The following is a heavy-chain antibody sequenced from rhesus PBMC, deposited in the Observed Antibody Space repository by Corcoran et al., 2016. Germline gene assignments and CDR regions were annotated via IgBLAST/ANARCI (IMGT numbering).Heavy chain of an antibody. CDR3: ARHPRYCSGGVCYGYWYFDL. D-gene: IGHD2-8*01. V-gene: IGHV3-116*02. J-gene: IGHJ2*01. CDR1: GFTFSDYY. Sequence: EVRLVESGGGLVQPGGSLRLSCAASGFTFSDYYLSWVRQAPGKGPEWVGCMRNKANGGKAEYDASVKGRFTISRDDSKSIASLQMNSLKTEDTAVYYCARHPRYCSGGVCYGYWYFDLWGPGTPITISS. CDR2: MRNKANGGKA.